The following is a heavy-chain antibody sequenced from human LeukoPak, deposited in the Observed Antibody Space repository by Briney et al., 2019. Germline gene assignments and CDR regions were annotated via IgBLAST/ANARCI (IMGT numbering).Heavy chain of an antibody. V-gene: IGHV3-30*01. J-gene: IGHJ4*02. CDR2: ISYGGRNK. CDR1: KFHNYS. D-gene: IGHD4-17*01. CDR3: AKGYDYGDPFDY. Sequence: GGSLRLSCATSKFHNYSLHWVRQAPGKGLGWVAVISYGGRNKYHADSVKGRFTISRDNSKNTVYLQMNSLRAEDTAVYYCAKGYDYGDPFDYWGQGTLVTVSS.